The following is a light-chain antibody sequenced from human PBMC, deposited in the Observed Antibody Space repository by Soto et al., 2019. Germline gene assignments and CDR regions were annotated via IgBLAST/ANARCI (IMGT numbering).Light chain of an antibody. CDR2: AAS. J-gene: IGKJ3*01. CDR3: QKYNGAPPLFT. Sequence: DIEMTQSPSSLYASVRDRVTITCRASHDISTSLAWYQQKPGQVPMLVIFAASTLQSGVTSRFSGSGSGTDFTLTMTGLQPEDGATYYCQKYNGAPPLFTFGPWTKGDIK. CDR1: HDISTS. V-gene: IGKV1-27*01.